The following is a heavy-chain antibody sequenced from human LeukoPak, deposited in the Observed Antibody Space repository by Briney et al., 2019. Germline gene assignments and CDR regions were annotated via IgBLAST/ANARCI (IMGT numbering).Heavy chain of an antibody. CDR2: IYTSGST. CDR1: GGSISSYY. D-gene: IGHD3-10*01. Sequence: SETLSLTCTVSGGSISSYYWSWIRQPAGKGLEWIGRIYTSGSTNYNPSLKSRVTISVDTSKNQFSLKLSSVTAADTAVYYCARGPNYASGSSPLNWGQGTLVTVSS. CDR3: ARGPNYASGSSPLN. J-gene: IGHJ4*02. V-gene: IGHV4-4*07.